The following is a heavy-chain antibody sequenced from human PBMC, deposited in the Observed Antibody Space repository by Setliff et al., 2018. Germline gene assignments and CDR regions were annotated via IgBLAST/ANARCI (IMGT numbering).Heavy chain of an antibody. CDR2: IIPIFGTA. Sequence: GASVTVSCQSSGCSFRRYAISWVRQAPGQGLEWMGRIIPIFGTANYAQKFQGRVTITADKSTSTAYMELSSLRSEDTAVYYCARDPWQWLTTFTSAEYFQHWGQGTLVTVSS. V-gene: IGHV1-69*06. J-gene: IGHJ1*01. CDR3: ARDPWQWLTTFTSAEYFQH. CDR1: GCSFRRYA. D-gene: IGHD6-19*01.